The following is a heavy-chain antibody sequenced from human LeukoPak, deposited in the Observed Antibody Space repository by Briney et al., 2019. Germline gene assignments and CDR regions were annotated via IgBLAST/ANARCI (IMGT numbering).Heavy chain of an antibody. CDR1: GFTFSSYS. CDR3: ARIDYGDYHFDY. Sequence: GGSLRLSCAASGFTFSSYSMNWVRQAPGKGLEWVSPISSSSSYIYYADSVKARFTISRDNAKTSLYLQLNSLRAEDTAVYYCARIDYGDYHFDYWGQGTLVTVAS. J-gene: IGHJ4*02. D-gene: IGHD4-17*01. V-gene: IGHV3-21*01. CDR2: ISSSSSYI.